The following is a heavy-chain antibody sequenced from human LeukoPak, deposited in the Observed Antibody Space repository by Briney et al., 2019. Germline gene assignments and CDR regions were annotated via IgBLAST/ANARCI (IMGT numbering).Heavy chain of an antibody. J-gene: IGHJ6*03. CDR1: GFTFDDYA. CDR3: ARGSVLRFLEWLQTPDYYYMDV. CDR2: ISWNSGNI. V-gene: IGHV3-9*01. D-gene: IGHD3-3*01. Sequence: PGGSLRLSCAASGFTFDDYAMHWVRQAPGKGLEWVSGISWNSGNIGYSDSVKGRFTISRDNSKNTLYLQMNSLRAEDTAVYYCARGSVLRFLEWLQTPDYYYMDVWGKGTTATVSS.